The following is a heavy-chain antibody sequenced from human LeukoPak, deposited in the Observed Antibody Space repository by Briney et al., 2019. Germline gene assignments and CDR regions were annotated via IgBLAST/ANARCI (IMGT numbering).Heavy chain of an antibody. CDR3: ARDYRIVVVPAVIDAFDI. J-gene: IGHJ3*02. V-gene: IGHV4-30-4*08. CDR1: GGSISSGDYY. Sequence: SETLSLTCTVSGGSISSGDYYWSWIRQPPGKGLEWIGYIYYSGSTYYNPSLKSRVTISVDTSKNQFSLKLSSVTAADTAVYYCARDYRIVVVPAVIDAFDIWGQGTMVTVSS. CDR2: IYYSGST. D-gene: IGHD2-2*01.